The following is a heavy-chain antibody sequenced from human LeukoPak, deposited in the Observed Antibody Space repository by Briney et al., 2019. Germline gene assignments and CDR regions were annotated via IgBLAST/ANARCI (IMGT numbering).Heavy chain of an antibody. J-gene: IGHJ3*02. D-gene: IGHD6-6*01. CDR3: ARTRGSYDGFDI. CDR1: GYSFTGYA. Sequence: RASVKVSCKAFGYSFTGYAMHWVRQAPGQRLEWMGWINAGNGNTKYSQKFQGRVTITRDTSASTVYMELSSLRSEDTAVYYCARTRGSYDGFDIWGQGTMVTVSS. V-gene: IGHV1-3*01. CDR2: INAGNGNT.